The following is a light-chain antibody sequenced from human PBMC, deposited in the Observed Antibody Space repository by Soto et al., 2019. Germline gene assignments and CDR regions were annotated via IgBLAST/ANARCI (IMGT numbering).Light chain of an antibody. CDR3: SLYTSENAYV. Sequence: QSVLTQPPSVFGSPGQSVTISCTGTSTDFVSYNRVSWYQQPPGTAPKLMIYEVSKRPSGVPDRFSGSKSGNTASLTISGLQAADEADYYCSLYTSENAYVFGTGTQLTVL. J-gene: IGLJ1*01. V-gene: IGLV2-18*01. CDR1: STDFVSYNR. CDR2: EVS.